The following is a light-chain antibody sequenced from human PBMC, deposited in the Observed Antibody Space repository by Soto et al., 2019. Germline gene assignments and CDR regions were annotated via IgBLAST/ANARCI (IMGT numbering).Light chain of an antibody. CDR1: QDSSNF. V-gene: IGKV1-33*01. CDR3: RQYDDLPPT. J-gene: IGKJ5*01. Sequence: DIEMTQSTSSLSASVGGRVTLTWQASQDSSNFLNWYQQKPGKAPNLLIYDASNLETGVPSRFSGSGSGTDFTFTISSLQPEDIATYYCRQYDDLPPTFGQGTRLDIK. CDR2: DAS.